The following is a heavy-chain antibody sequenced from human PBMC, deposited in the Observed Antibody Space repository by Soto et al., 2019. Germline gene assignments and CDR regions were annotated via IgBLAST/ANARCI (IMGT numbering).Heavy chain of an antibody. CDR1: DYTFITYG. CDR2: INPYNGNT. Sequence: QGHLEQSGGEVKKPGASVQVSCRALDYTFITYGLSWGRQAPGQGLEWMGLINPYNGNTVYAQKFQGRVTMTRDTSTDTAYMELRSLRFNDPAVYYCARISYPALQGAFDIWGHGTMVTVSS. D-gene: IGHD3-3*01. J-gene: IGHJ3*02. CDR3: ARISYPALQGAFDI. V-gene: IGHV1-18*04.